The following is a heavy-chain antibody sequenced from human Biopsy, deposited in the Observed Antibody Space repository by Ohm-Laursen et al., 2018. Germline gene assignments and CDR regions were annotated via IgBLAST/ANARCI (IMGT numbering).Heavy chain of an antibody. D-gene: IGHD3-10*01. CDR1: GVTLSGYS. V-gene: IGHV3-21*01. CDR3: ARSRGSSGIATIYYYGMDV. Sequence: SLRLSCAASGVTLSGYSMNWVRQTTGKGLEWVSTISSSSDNIYYVDPVKSRFTISRDNAKNSLYLQMNSLRAEDTAVYYCARSRGSSGIATIYYYGMDVWGQGTTVTVSS. J-gene: IGHJ6*02. CDR2: ISSSSDNI.